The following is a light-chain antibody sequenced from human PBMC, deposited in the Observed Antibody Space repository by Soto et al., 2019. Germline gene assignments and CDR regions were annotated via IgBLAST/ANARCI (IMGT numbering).Light chain of an antibody. CDR2: DAS. J-gene: IGLJ1*01. CDR1: SSDVGAYNH. CDR3: SSHTTSSTQV. V-gene: IGLV2-14*03. Sequence: QSALTQPASVSGSPGQSITISCSGTSSDVGAYNHVSWYQQHPGKAPKLMIYDASNRPSGVSNRFSGSKSGNAASLIISGLQAEDEADYYCSSHTTSSTQVFGTGTKVTVL.